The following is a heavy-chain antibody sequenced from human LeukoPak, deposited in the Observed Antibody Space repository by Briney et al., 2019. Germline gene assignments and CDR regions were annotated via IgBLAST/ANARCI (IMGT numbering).Heavy chain of an antibody. J-gene: IGHJ3*02. D-gene: IGHD3-10*01. CDR3: ARDPSYGSGLDI. V-gene: IGHV4-31*03. CDR1: GGSISSGGYY. CDR2: IYYSGST. Sequence: SETLSLNCTVSGGSISSGGYYWSWIRQHPGKGLEWIGYIYYSGSTYYNPSLKSRVTISVDTSKNQFSLKLSSVTAADTAVYYCARDPSYGSGLDIWGQGTMVTVSS.